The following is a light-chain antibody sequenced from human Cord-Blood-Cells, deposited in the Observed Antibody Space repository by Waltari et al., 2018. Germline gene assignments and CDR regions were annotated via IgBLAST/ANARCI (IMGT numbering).Light chain of an antibody. CDR3: CSYAGSSTFGV. CDR2: DVS. V-gene: IGLV2-23*02. J-gene: IGLJ3*02. Sequence: QSALTQPASVSGSPGQSITISCTGTSSDVGGYNYVSWYQQHPGKAPKLMIYDVSKRPSGGSNHFSGSKSGNTASLTISGLQAEDEADYYCCSYAGSSTFGVFGGGTKLTVL. CDR1: SSDVGGYNY.